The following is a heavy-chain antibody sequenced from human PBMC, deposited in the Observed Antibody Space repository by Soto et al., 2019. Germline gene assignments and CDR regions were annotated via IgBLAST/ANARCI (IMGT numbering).Heavy chain of an antibody. CDR1: GGSFSGYY. V-gene: IGHV4-34*01. CDR3: ARGPAYYDFWSGYYMVY. J-gene: IGHJ4*02. D-gene: IGHD3-3*01. Sequence: QVQLQQWGAGLLKPSETLSLTCAVYGGSFSGYYWSWIRQPPGKGLEWIGEINHCGSTNYNPSLKSRVTISVDTSKNQFSLKLSSVTAADTAVYYCARGPAYYDFWSGYYMVYWGQGTLVTVSS. CDR2: INHCGST.